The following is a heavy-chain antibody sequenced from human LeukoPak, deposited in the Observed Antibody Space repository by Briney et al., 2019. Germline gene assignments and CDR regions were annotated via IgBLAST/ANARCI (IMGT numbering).Heavy chain of an antibody. CDR2: ISGSSTTI. D-gene: IGHD1-26*01. J-gene: IGHJ4*02. CDR1: GFTLNSYS. CDR3: ARSAGSGSYPFDY. Sequence: GGSLRLSCAVSGFTLNSYSMNWVRQAPGKGLEWVSYISGSSTTIYYAYSGKGRFTVSRDNAKNSLYLQMNSLRDEDTAVYYCARSAGSGSYPFDYWGQGTLVTVSS. V-gene: IGHV3-48*02.